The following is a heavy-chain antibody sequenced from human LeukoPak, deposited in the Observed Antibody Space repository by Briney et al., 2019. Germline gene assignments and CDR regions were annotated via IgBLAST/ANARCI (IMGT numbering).Heavy chain of an antibody. CDR2: VYQSGHA. V-gene: IGHV4-38-2*02. Sequence: SETLSLTCKVSNYSARSDVRWSWIRQSPGRGLEWIASVYQSGHAYYSPSLKSRVLISFDTSKKELSLKINSVTATDTALYYCASLRFGDSYFDLWGQGTQVTVSS. CDR3: ASLRFGDSYFDL. D-gene: IGHD3-10*01. CDR1: NYSARSDVR. J-gene: IGHJ4*02.